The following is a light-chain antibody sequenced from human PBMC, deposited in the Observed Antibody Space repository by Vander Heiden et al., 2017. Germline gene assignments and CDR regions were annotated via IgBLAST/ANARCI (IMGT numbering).Light chain of an antibody. J-gene: IGKJ4*01. CDR2: AAS. V-gene: IGKV1-8*01. Sequence: AIRMTQSPSSFSASTGDRVTITCRASQGISSYLAWYQQKPGKAPKLLIYAASTLQSGVPSRFSGSGSGTDFTLTISCLQSEDFATYYCQQYDSSPITFGGGTKVEIK. CDR1: QGISSY. CDR3: QQYDSSPIT.